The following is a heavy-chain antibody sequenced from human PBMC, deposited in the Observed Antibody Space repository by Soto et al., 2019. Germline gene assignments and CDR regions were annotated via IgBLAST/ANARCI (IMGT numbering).Heavy chain of an antibody. V-gene: IGHV3-21*01. CDR2: ISISSSYI. D-gene: IGHD1-20*01. J-gene: IGHJ6*02. CDR1: GFTFSSYG. CDR3: ARATRITGKTYYYYYGMDV. Sequence: XGSLRVSSPASGFTFSSYGMNWVRQAPGKGLEWVSSISISSSYIYYADSVKGRFTISRDNAKNSLYLQMNSLRAEDTAVYYCARATRITGKTYYYYYGMDVWGQGTTVTVSS.